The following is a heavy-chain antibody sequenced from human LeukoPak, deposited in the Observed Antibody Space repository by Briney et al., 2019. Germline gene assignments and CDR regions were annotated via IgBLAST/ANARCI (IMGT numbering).Heavy chain of an antibody. J-gene: IGHJ6*02. CDR3: ASLAPIVVVTAVRMDV. CDR2: ISYDGSNK. V-gene: IGHV3-30-3*01. D-gene: IGHD2-21*02. CDR1: GFTFSSYA. Sequence: GRSLRLSCAASGFTFSSYAMHWVRQAPGKGLEWVAVISYDGSNKYYADSVKGRFTISRDNSKNTLYLQMNSLRAEGTAVYYCASLAPIVVVTAVRMDVWGQGTTVTVSS.